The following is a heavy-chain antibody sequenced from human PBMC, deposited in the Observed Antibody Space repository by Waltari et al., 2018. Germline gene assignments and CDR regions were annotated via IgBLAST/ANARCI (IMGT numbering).Heavy chain of an antibody. V-gene: IGHV3-23*01. CDR1: GFNFISYA. CDR3: ARHLYSIDYLELGN. CDR2: ISDSGVIT. J-gene: IGHJ4*02. D-gene: IGHD3-22*01. Sequence: EVHLLESGGGLAQPGGSLRLSCAASGFNFISYAMSWVRQAPGKVLEGVSGISDSGVITNYADSVKGRFTVSRDNSKNTLFLQLNSLRAEDTAIYYCARHLYSIDYLELGNWGQGTLVTVSS.